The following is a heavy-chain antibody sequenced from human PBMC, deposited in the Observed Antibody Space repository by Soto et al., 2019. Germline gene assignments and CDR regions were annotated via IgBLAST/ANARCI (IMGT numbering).Heavy chain of an antibody. J-gene: IGHJ6*03. V-gene: IGHV3-66*01. CDR3: AREMSIAARPLYYYYYMDV. CDR1: GFTVSSNY. Sequence: GGSLRLSCAASGFTVSSNYMSWVRQAPGKGLEWVSVIYSGGSTYYADSVKGRFTISKDNSKNTLYLQMSSLRAEDTAVYYCAREMSIAARPLYYYYYMDVWGKGTTVTVS. CDR2: IYSGGST. D-gene: IGHD6-6*01.